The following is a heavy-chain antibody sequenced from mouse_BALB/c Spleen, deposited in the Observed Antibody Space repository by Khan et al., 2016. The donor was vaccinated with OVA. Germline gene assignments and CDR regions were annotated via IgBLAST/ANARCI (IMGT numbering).Heavy chain of an antibody. CDR3: ARDYGSLYWYVDV. CDR1: GISITTGNYR. V-gene: IGHV3-5*02. CDR2: IYYSGTI. J-gene: IGHJ1*01. D-gene: IGHD1-1*01. Sequence: EVKLEVSGPGLVKPSQTVSLTCTVTGISITTGNYRWSWIRQFPGNKLEWIGNIYYSGTITYNPSLTSRTTITRDTSKSQFFLEMNSLTAEDTATYFCARDYGSLYWYVDVWGAGTTVTVSS.